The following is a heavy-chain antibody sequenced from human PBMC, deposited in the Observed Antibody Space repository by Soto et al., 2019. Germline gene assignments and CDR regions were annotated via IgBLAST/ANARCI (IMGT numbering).Heavy chain of an antibody. CDR1: GFSFSSYS. V-gene: IGHV3-21*01. D-gene: IGHD3-10*01. CDR2: ISSSSSNI. Sequence: GGSLRLSCAASGFSFSSYSMNWVRQSPGKGLEWVSSISSSSSNIYYADSVKGRFTISRDNAKNSLYLQMSSLRDEDTAVYYCARDFGFWGQGTLVTVSS. J-gene: IGHJ4*02. CDR3: ARDFGF.